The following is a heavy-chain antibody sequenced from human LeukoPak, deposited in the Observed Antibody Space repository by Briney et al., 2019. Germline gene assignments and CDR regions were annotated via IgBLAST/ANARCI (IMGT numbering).Heavy chain of an antibody. V-gene: IGHV3-30-3*01. CDR3: ARAVIAAAGTEWFDP. D-gene: IGHD6-13*01. CDR2: ISYDGSNK. Sequence: GGSLRLSCAASGFTFSSYAMHWVRQAPGKGLEWVAVISYDGSNKYYADSVKGRFTISRDNSKNTLYLQMNSLRAEDTAVYYCARAVIAAAGTEWFDPWGQGTLVTVSS. CDR1: GFTFSSYA. J-gene: IGHJ5*02.